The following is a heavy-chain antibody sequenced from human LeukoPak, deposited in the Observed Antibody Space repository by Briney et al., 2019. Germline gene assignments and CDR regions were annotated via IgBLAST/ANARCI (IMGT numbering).Heavy chain of an antibody. D-gene: IGHD3-10*01. J-gene: IGHJ4*02. CDR2: IYSGGTT. CDR3: AKDRITMVRGVYYFDY. CDR1: GFTVSGNY. V-gene: IGHV3-53*01. Sequence: GGSLRLSCAVSGFTVSGNYMSWVRQAPGKGLEWVSLIYSGGTTYYADSVKGRFTISRDNSKNTLYLQMNSLRAEDTAVYYCAKDRITMVRGVYYFDYWGQGTLVTVSS.